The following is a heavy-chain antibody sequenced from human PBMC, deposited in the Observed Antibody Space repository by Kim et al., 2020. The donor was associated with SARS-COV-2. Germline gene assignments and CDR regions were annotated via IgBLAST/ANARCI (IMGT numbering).Heavy chain of an antibody. D-gene: IGHD3-22*01. CDR1: GFTFGDYD. CDR2: IGTAGDI. Sequence: GGSLRLSCVGSGFTFGDYDMHWVRQAPGKGLEWVSGIGTAGDIYFPDSVKGRFTISRDDDKNTLYLQMKSLRAGDTAVYYCARAPYFDQSSGYNKSPSYAMDVWGRGTTVTVSS. CDR3: ARAPYFDQSSGYNKSPSYAMDV. V-gene: IGHV3-13*01. J-gene: IGHJ6*02.